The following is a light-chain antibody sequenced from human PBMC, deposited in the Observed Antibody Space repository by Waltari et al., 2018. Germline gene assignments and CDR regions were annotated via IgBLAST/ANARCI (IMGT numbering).Light chain of an antibody. CDR1: SSDVGGYNY. CDR3: SSYAGSLVV. V-gene: IGLV2-8*01. CDR2: EVS. J-gene: IGLJ2*01. Sequence: QSALTQPPSASGSPGQSVTISCPGTSSDVGGYNYVSWYHQHPGKAPKLMIYEVSKRPSGVPDRFSGSKSGNTASLTVSGLQAEDEADYYCSSYAGSLVVFGGGTKLTVL.